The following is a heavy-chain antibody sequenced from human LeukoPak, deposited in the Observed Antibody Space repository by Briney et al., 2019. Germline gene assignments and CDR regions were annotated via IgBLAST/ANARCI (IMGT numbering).Heavy chain of an antibody. CDR2: IYYTGTI. CDR3: ARHGGRIQLWLPAAFDI. J-gene: IGHJ3*02. D-gene: IGHD5-18*01. CDR1: GDSISGYY. Sequence: SETLSLTCTVSGDSISGYYWSWIRQPPGKGLEWIGYIYYTGTINDNPSLTSRVTLSVDTSKTQFSLNLTSVPAADTAVYYCARHGGRIQLWLPAAFDIWGQGTMVTVSS. V-gene: IGHV4-59*08.